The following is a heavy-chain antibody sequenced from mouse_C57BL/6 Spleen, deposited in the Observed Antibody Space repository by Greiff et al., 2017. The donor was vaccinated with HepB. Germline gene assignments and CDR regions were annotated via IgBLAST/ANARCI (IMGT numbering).Heavy chain of an antibody. J-gene: IGHJ4*01. CDR1: GYTFTSYW. CDR3: ARAGTVYAMDY. CDR2: IDPSDSET. D-gene: IGHD1-1*01. Sequence: VQLKQPGAELVRPGSSVKLSCKASGYTFTSYWMHWVKQRPIQGLEWIGNIDPSDSETHYNQKFKDKATLTVDKSSSTAYMQLSSLTSEDSAVYYCARAGTVYAMDYWGQGTSVTVSS. V-gene: IGHV1-52*01.